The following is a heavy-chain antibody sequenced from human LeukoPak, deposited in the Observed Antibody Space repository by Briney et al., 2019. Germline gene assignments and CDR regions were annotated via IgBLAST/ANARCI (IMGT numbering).Heavy chain of an antibody. CDR1: GGSISSGSYY. V-gene: IGHV4-61*02. CDR3: ARGPQTMVAIDY. Sequence: SETLTLTCTASGGSISSGSYYWSWIRQPAGKGLEWIGRIYTSGSTNYNPSLKSRVTISVDTSKNQFSLKLSSVTAADTAVYYCARGPQTMVAIDYWGRGTLVTVSS. J-gene: IGHJ4*02. D-gene: IGHD4/OR15-4a*01. CDR2: IYTSGST.